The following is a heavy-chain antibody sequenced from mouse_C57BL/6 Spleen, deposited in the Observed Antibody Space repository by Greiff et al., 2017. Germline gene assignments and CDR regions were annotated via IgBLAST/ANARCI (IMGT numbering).Heavy chain of an antibody. D-gene: IGHD1-1*01. V-gene: IGHV14-1*01. CDR1: GFNIKDYY. CDR3: TALYYGSSYGYCDV. Sequence: VQLQQSGAELVRPGASVKLSCTASGFNIKDYYMNWVKQRPEQGLEWIGRIDPEDGDTEYAPKFQGKATMTADTSSNTAYLQLSSLTSEDTAVYYCTALYYGSSYGYCDVWGTGTTVTVSS. CDR2: IDPEDGDT. J-gene: IGHJ1*03.